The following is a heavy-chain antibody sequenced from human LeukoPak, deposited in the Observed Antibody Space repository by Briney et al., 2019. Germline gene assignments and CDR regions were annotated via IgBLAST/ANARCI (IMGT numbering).Heavy chain of an antibody. CDR3: ARHSFDLVADY. J-gene: IGHJ4*02. D-gene: IGHD6-6*01. CDR1: GGSISSSSYY. Sequence: SETLSLTCTVSGGSISSSSYYWGWIRQPPGKGLEWIGSIYYSGSTYYNPSLKSRVTISVDTSKNQFSLKLSSVTAADTAVYYGARHSFDLVADYWGKGTLVTVSS. CDR2: IYYSGST. V-gene: IGHV4-39*01.